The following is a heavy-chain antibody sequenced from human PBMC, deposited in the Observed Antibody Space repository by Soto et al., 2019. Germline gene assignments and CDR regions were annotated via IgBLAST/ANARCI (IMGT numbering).Heavy chain of an antibody. CDR2: MNPNSGNT. Sequence: QVQLVQSGAEVKKPGASVKVSCKASGYTFTSYDINWVRQATGQGLEWMGWMNPNSGNTGYAQKFQGRITMTSNTAISTAYMKLSSLRSEATAVYYCALGGYQLWPPAYGMDVWGQGATVTVSS. CDR1: GYTFTSYD. V-gene: IGHV1-8*01. J-gene: IGHJ6*02. D-gene: IGHD2-2*01. CDR3: ALGGYQLWPPAYGMDV.